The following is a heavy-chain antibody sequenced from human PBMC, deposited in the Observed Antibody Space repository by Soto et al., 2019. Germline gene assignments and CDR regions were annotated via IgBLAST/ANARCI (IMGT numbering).Heavy chain of an antibody. CDR2: ISGSGGST. J-gene: IGHJ6*03. V-gene: IGHV3-23*01. CDR1: GFTFSSYA. Sequence: PGGSLRLSCAASGFTFSSYAMSWVRQAPGKGPEWVSAISGSGGSTYYADSVKGRFTISRDNAKNTLYLQMNSLRAEDTAVYYCARDFNDFWSGYYTPNRYYYYYYMDVWGKGTTVTVSS. D-gene: IGHD3-3*01. CDR3: ARDFNDFWSGYYTPNRYYYYYYMDV.